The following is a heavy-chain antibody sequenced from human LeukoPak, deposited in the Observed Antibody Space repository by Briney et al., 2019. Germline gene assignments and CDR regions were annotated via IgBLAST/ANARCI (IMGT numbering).Heavy chain of an antibody. J-gene: IGHJ4*02. V-gene: IGHV3-48*03. D-gene: IGHD3-10*01. CDR1: GFTFSSHE. CDR2: ISSSGSTI. CDR3: ARDGLLWFGESHFDY. Sequence: PGGSLRLSCAASGFTFSSHEMNWVRQAPGKGLEWVSYISSSGSTIYYADSVKGRFTISRDNAKNSLYLQMNSLRAEDTAVYYCARDGLLWFGESHFDYWGQGTLVTVSS.